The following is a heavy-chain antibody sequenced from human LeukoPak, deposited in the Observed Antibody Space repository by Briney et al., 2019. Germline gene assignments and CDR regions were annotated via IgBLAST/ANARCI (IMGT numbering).Heavy chain of an antibody. CDR3: ARDLRGYSYLGDYYYYMDV. CDR2: INPSGGST. CDR1: GYTFTSYY. Sequence: ASVKVSCKASGYTFTSYYMHWVRQAPGQGLEWMGIINPSGGSTNYAQKFQGRVTITADKSTSTAYMELSSLRSEDTAVYYCARDLRGYSYLGDYYYYMDVWGKGTTVTVSS. V-gene: IGHV1-46*01. J-gene: IGHJ6*03. D-gene: IGHD5-18*01.